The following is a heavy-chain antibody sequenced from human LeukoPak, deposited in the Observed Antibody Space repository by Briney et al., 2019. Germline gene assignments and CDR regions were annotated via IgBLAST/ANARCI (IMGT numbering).Heavy chain of an antibody. Sequence: PGGSLRLSCAASGFTFSNAWMSWVRQAPGKGLEWVGRIKSKTDGGTTDYAAPVKGRFTISRDDSKNTLYLQMNSLKTVDTAVYYCTTGALIAAAGSTDYWGQGTLVTVSS. J-gene: IGHJ4*02. CDR2: IKSKTDGGTT. D-gene: IGHD6-13*01. CDR1: GFTFSNAW. CDR3: TTGALIAAAGSTDY. V-gene: IGHV3-15*01.